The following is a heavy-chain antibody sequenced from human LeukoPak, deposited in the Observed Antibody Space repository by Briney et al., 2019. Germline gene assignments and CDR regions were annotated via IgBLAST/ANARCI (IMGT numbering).Heavy chain of an antibody. CDR1: GGSISSYY. D-gene: IGHD6-13*01. V-gene: IGHV4-4*07. CDR3: TRAPSSSWYFSGYWYFDL. J-gene: IGHJ2*01. CDR2: IYTSGST. Sequence: SETLSLTCTVSGGSISSYYWSWIRQPAGKGLEWIGRIYTSGSTNYNPSLKSRVTMSVDTSKNQFSLKLSSATAADTAVYYCTRAPSSSWYFSGYWYFDLWGRGTLVTVSS.